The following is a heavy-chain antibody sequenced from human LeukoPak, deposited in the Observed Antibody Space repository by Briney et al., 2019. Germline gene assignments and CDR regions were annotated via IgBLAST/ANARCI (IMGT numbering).Heavy chain of an antibody. CDR1: GFTFSSYA. CDR2: ISGSGGST. Sequence: GGSLRLSCAASGFTFSSYAMSWVRQAPGKGLEWVSSISGSGGSTYYADYVKGRFTISRDNSKNTLDLQMNSLRAEDTAVYYCAKSSLVTPYDYWGQGTLVSVSA. V-gene: IGHV3-23*01. CDR3: AKSSLVTPYDY. D-gene: IGHD2-15*01. J-gene: IGHJ4*02.